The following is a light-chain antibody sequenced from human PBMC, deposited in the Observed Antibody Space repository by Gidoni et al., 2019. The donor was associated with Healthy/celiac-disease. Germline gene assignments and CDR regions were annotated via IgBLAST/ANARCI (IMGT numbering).Light chain of an antibody. CDR2: GAS. V-gene: IGKV3-20*01. CDR1: QSVSSSY. CDR3: QQYGRT. Sequence: EIVLTQSPGTLSLSPGESATLSCRASQSVSSSYLAWYQQKPGQAPRLLIYGASSRATGIPDRFSGSGSGTDFTLTISRLEPEDCAVYYCQQYGRTFXGXTKVEIK. J-gene: IGKJ4*01.